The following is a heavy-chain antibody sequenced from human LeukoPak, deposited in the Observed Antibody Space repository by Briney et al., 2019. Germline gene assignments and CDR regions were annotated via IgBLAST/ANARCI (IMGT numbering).Heavy chain of an antibody. J-gene: IGHJ3*02. Sequence: GGSLRLSCAASGLTFSSYWMSWVRQAPGKGLEWVANIKQDGSEKHYVDSVTGRFTISRDNAKNSLYLQMNSLRADDAAVYYCARDLAGPPQEAFDIWGQGTMVTVSS. CDR2: IKQDGSEK. CDR3: ARDLAGPPQEAFDI. CDR1: GLTFSSYW. V-gene: IGHV3-7*01.